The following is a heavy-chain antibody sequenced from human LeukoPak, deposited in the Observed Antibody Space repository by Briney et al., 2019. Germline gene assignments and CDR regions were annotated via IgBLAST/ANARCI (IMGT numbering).Heavy chain of an antibody. V-gene: IGHV3-72*01. CDR3: TSVSAGLVEY. CDR1: GFSFSDHF. Sequence: GGSLRLSCAASGFSFSDHFMAWVRQAPGKGLEWVGRIRNKAKSYTTEYPASVKGRFTILRDDSKNSLFLEMNSLKTEDTAVYYCTSVSAGLVEYWGQGTLVTVSS. D-gene: IGHD3-16*01. CDR2: IRNKAKSYTT. J-gene: IGHJ4*02.